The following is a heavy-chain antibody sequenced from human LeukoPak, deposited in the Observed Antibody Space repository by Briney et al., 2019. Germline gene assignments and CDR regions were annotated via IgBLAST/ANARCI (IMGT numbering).Heavy chain of an antibody. J-gene: IGHJ6*02. CDR2: ISYDGSNK. CDR1: GFTFSSYG. V-gene: IGHV3-30*03. CDR3: ARGIPELDV. Sequence: VGSLRPSCAASGFTFSSYGMRWVRQAAGKGLEWVAVISYDGSNKYHADSVKGRFTISSDNSKNTLYLQMNSLRAEDTSVYYCARGIPELDVWGQGTTVTVSS.